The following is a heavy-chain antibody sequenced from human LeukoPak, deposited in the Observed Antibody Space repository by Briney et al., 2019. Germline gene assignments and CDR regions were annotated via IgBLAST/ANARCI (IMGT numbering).Heavy chain of an antibody. D-gene: IGHD1-26*01. Sequence: GGSLRLSCAASGFTVSSNYMSWVRQAPGKGLEWVSIIYSGGSPYYADSLKGRFTISRDNSKNTLYLQMNGLRADDTAVYYCARTIVGETYDAFDIWGQGTEVTVSS. CDR3: ARTIVGETYDAFDI. CDR2: IYSGGSP. J-gene: IGHJ3*02. CDR1: GFTVSSNY. V-gene: IGHV3-53*01.